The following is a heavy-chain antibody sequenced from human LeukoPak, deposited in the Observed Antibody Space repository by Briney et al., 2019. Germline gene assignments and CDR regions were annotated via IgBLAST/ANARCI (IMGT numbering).Heavy chain of an antibody. V-gene: IGHV1-69*01. Sequence: ASVKVSFKASGGTFTSHTFTWVRRAPGQGLEWMGGIIPILGSANYAKKFQGRATNSADESTGTVYMELRNLTPEDTAVYYCARGYDIGDYVPYNYWGQGTLVTVSS. CDR3: ARGYDIGDYVPYNY. J-gene: IGHJ4*02. CDR1: GGTFTSHT. D-gene: IGHD4-17*01. CDR2: IIPILGSA.